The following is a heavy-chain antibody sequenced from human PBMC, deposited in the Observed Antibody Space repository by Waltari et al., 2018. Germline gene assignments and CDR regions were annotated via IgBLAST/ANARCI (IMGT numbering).Heavy chain of an antibody. Sequence: QVQLVQSGAEVKKPGASVKVSCKASGYTFTSYDINWVRQATGQGLEWMGWMNPNSGNTGDAQKFQGRVTMTRNTSKSKAYMELSSLRSEDTAVYYCAREDLAVAGTLDYWGQGTLVTVSS. J-gene: IGHJ4*02. CDR2: MNPNSGNT. D-gene: IGHD6-19*01. V-gene: IGHV1-8*02. CDR1: GYTFTSYD. CDR3: AREDLAVAGTLDY.